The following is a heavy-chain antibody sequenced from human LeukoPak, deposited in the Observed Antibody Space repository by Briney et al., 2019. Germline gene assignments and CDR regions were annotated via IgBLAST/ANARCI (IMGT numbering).Heavy chain of an antibody. J-gene: IGHJ5*02. CDR3: ARGYYGGNSEISWFDP. CDR2: IYYSGST. Sequence: ASETLSLTCTVSGGSISSGGYYWSWIRQHPGKGLEWIGYIYYSGSTYYNPSLKSRVTISVDTSKNQFSLKLSSVTAADTAVYYCARGYYGGNSEISWFDPWGQGTLVTVSS. D-gene: IGHD4-23*01. V-gene: IGHV4-31*03. CDR1: GGSISSGGYY.